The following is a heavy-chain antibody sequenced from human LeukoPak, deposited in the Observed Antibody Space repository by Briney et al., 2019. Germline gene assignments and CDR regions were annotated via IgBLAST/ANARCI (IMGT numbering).Heavy chain of an antibody. CDR2: MSRSSSYI. V-gene: IGHV3-21*04. CDR1: GFTFSDYF. CDR3: ARGQYFSTTYYFDY. Sequence: GGSLRLSCAASGFTFSDYFMNWVRQAPGKGLEWVSSMSRSSSYIYYADSVKGRFTISRDNAKNSLFLQMNSLRAEDTAVYFCARGQYFSTTYYFDYWGQGTLVTVSS. J-gene: IGHJ4*02. D-gene: IGHD2/OR15-2a*01.